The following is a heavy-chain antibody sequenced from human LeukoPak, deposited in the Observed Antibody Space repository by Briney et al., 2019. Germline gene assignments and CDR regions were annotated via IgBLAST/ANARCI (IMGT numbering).Heavy chain of an antibody. D-gene: IGHD3-10*01. Sequence: GGSLRLSCASSGFTFDDYAMHWVRQAPGKGLEWVSGISWNSGSIGYADSVKGRFTISRDNAKNSLYLQMNSLRAEDTALYYCAKSFGLGRWGQGTLVTVSS. CDR3: AKSFGLGR. CDR2: ISWNSGSI. J-gene: IGHJ4*02. CDR1: GFTFDDYA. V-gene: IGHV3-9*01.